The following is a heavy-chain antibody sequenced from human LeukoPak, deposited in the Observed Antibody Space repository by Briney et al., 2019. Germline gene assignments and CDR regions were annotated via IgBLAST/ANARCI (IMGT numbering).Heavy chain of an antibody. J-gene: IGHJ4*02. CDR1: GVSITDFH. CDR2: ITNSGNA. CDR3: ARRVEHAAYFHR. Sequence: SETLSLTCTVAGVSITDFHWSWLRQSPGKGLEWIGCITNSGNANYNPSLENRLAISGNTTNSQLSLILTSMTDADTAADYCARRVEHAAYFHRWGQGVLVTVSS. V-gene: IGHV4-4*08. D-gene: IGHD1/OR15-1a*01.